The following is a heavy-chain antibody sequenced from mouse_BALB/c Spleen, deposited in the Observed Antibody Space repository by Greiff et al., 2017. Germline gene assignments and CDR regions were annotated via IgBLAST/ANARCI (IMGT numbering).Heavy chain of an antibody. CDR2: IRSKSNNYAT. CDR1: GFTFNTYA. V-gene: IGHV10-1*02. D-gene: IGHD2-4*01. J-gene: IGHJ4*01. CDR3: VRGELYYDYGGAMDY. Sequence: DVMLVESGGGLVQPKGSLKLSCAASGFTFNTYAMNWVRQAPGKGLEWVARIRSKSNNYATYYADSVKDRFTISRDDSQSMLYLQMNNLKTEDTAMYYCVRGELYYDYGGAMDYWGQGTSVTVSS.